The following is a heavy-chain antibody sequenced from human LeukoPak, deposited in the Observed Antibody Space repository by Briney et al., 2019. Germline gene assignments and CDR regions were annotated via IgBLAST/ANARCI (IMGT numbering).Heavy chain of an antibody. V-gene: IGHV3-21*01. CDR1: GFTFSSYS. J-gene: IGHJ4*02. Sequence: GGSLRLSCAASGFTFSSYSMNWVRQAPGKGLEWVSSISSSSSYIYYADSVKGRFTISRDNAKNSLYLQMNSLRVEDTAVYYCTTDSEGYDSSGYYLPLVWGQGTLVTVSS. CDR3: TTDSEGYDSSGYYLPLV. D-gene: IGHD3-22*01. CDR2: ISSSSSYI.